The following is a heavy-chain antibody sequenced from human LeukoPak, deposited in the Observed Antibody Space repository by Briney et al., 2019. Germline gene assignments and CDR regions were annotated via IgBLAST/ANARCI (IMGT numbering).Heavy chain of an antibody. V-gene: IGHV4-59*01. D-gene: IGHD4-11*01. Sequence: SETLSLTCAVSGGPISSYYWSWIRQPPGKGLEWIGYIYYSGSTNYNPSLKSRVTISVDTSKNQFSLKLSSVTAADTAVYYCARSPTTVTEYYYYYMDVWGKGTTVTISS. CDR2: IYYSGST. CDR3: ARSPTTVTEYYYYYMDV. CDR1: GGPISSYY. J-gene: IGHJ6*03.